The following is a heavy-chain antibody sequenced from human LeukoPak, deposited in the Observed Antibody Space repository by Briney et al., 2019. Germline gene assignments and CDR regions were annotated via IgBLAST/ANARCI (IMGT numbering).Heavy chain of an antibody. Sequence: PGGSLRLSCAASGFVVNDAWMSWVRQAPGKGLEWVGRIQSRDDGGTTQYAAPVKGRFTISRDDSKNTLSLQMNSLKFEDTAVYYCTTYNSRDAFDFWGRGTMVTVS. CDR2: IQSRDDGGTT. CDR1: GFVVNDAW. J-gene: IGHJ3*01. CDR3: TTYNSRDAFDF. V-gene: IGHV3-15*01. D-gene: IGHD2/OR15-2a*01.